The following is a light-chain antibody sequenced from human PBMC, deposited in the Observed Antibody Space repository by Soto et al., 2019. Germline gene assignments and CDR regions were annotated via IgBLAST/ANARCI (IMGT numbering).Light chain of an antibody. CDR1: SGHSSYA. Sequence: QPVLTQSPSASASLGASVKLTCTLSSGHSSYAIAWHQQQPEKGPRYLMKLNSDGRHSKGNGIPDRFSGSSSGTERYLTVSRLQSEDEADYYCQTWGTCILVFGGWTKLTVL. CDR3: QTWGTCILV. CDR2: LNSDGRH. V-gene: IGLV4-69*01. J-gene: IGLJ2*01.